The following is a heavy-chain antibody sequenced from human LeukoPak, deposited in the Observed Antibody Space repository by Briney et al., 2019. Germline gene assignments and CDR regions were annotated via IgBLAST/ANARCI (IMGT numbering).Heavy chain of an antibody. CDR2: IYNGVNT. CDR3: ARQIVTTGKHFDY. D-gene: IGHD2/OR15-2a*01. Sequence: SETLSLTCTVSGASVSSASYWTWIRQPPGEGVEWIAHIYNGVNTNYNPSLKSRVTISVDTSKNQFSLRLNSVTAADTAVYYCARQIVTTGKHFDYWGQGTLVTVSS. CDR1: GASVSSASY. V-gene: IGHV4-61*01. J-gene: IGHJ4*02.